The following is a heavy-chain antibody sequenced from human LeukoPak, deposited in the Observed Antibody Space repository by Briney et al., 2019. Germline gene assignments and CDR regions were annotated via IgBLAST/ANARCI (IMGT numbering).Heavy chain of an antibody. Sequence: SETLSLTCTVSGGSISSGSNYWSWIRQPAGKGLEWIGRIYTSGSTNYNPSLKSRVTISVDTSKNQFSLKLSSVTAADTAVYYCARDYDSSVFDYWGQGTLVTVSS. CDR3: ARDYDSSVFDY. CDR1: GGSISSGSNY. V-gene: IGHV4-61*02. CDR2: IYTSGST. D-gene: IGHD3-22*01. J-gene: IGHJ4*02.